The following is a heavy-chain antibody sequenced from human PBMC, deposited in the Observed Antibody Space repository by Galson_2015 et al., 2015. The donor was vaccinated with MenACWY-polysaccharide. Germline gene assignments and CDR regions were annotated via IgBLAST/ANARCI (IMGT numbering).Heavy chain of an antibody. CDR1: GFTVSSNY. J-gene: IGHJ6*02. Sequence: SLRLSCAASGFTVSSNYMSWVRQAPGKGLEWVSVIYSGGSTYYADSVKGRFTISRDNSKNTLYLQMNSLRAEDTAVYYCARVYEYYDFWSGPLSAYYYGMDVWGQGTTVTVSS. CDR2: IYSGGST. D-gene: IGHD3-3*01. V-gene: IGHV3-66*01. CDR3: ARVYEYYDFWSGPLSAYYYGMDV.